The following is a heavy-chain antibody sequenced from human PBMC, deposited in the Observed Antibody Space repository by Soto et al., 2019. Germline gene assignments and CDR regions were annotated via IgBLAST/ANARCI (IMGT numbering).Heavy chain of an antibody. D-gene: IGHD2-15*01. J-gene: IGHJ5*02. V-gene: IGHV1-18*01. Sequence: ASVKVSCKASGYTFTNYDINWVRQAPGQGLEWMGWISAYNGDTNYAQKLQGRVTMTTDTSTSTAYMELRSLRSDDTAVYYCARSGLPDPVVVVGHTPFDPWGQGALVTVSS. CDR2: ISAYNGDT. CDR1: GYTFTNYD. CDR3: ARSGLPDPVVVVGHTPFDP.